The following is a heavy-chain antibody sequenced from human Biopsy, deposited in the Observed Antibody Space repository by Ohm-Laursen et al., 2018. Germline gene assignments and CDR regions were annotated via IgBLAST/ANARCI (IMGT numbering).Heavy chain of an antibody. CDR1: GYTFTNYG. V-gene: IGHV1-18*01. CDR3: ARDRWPHVTLLGLVVFDF. D-gene: IGHD3-3*01. Sequence: SVKVSCRASGYTFTNYGISWVRQAPGQGLEWMGWISPYNGDTDYAQRLQGRVTMTTDTSTSTAYMDLRSLRSDDTAVYYCARDRWPHVTLLGLVVFDFWGQGTLVIVSS. J-gene: IGHJ4*02. CDR2: ISPYNGDT.